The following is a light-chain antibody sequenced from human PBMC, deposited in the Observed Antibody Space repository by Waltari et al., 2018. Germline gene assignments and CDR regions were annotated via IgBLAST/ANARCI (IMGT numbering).Light chain of an antibody. CDR3: QQYYAAPWT. J-gene: IGKJ1*01. CDR1: QSVLYSSNNKNY. V-gene: IGKV4-1*01. Sequence: DIVMTQSPDSLAVSLGERATINCKSSQSVLYSSNNKNYLSWFQQKPGQPPKLLFYWASTRESGGPDRFSGSGSGTDFTLTISSRQAEDVAVYYCQQYYAAPWTFGQGTMVEIK. CDR2: WAS.